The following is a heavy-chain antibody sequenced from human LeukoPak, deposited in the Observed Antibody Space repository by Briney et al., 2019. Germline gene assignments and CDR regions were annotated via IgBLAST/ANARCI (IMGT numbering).Heavy chain of an antibody. V-gene: IGHV4-59*01. CDR1: GGSISSYY. CDR3: ARAEVGVYFDY. J-gene: IGHJ4*02. CDR2: IYYSGST. Sequence: SETLSLTCTVSGGSISSYYWSWIRQPPGKGLEWIGYIYYSGSTNYNPSLKSRVTISVDTSKDQFSLKLSSVTAADTAVYYCARAEVGVYFDYWGQGTLVTVSS. D-gene: IGHD3-3*01.